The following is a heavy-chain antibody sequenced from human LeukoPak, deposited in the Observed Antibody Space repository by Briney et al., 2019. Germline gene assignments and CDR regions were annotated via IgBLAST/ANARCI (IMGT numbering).Heavy chain of an antibody. V-gene: IGHV1-69*13. Sequence: SVKVSCKASGGTFSSYAISWVRQAPGQGLEWMGGIIPIFGTANYAQKFQGRVTITADESTSTAYMELSSLRSEDTAVYYCARSQYYYGSASYFPFDCWGQGTLVTVSS. D-gene: IGHD3-10*01. CDR3: ARSQYYYGSASYFPFDC. CDR2: IIPIFGTA. CDR1: GGTFSSYA. J-gene: IGHJ4*02.